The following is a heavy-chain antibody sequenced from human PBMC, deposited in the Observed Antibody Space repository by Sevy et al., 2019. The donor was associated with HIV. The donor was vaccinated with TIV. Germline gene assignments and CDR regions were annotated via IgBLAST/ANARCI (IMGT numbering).Heavy chain of an antibody. CDR3: ARGYCSGSSRHPRYMDV. D-gene: IGHD2-15*01. CDR2: IYYSGST. CDR1: GGSISSGGYY. Sequence: SENLSLTCTVSGGSISSGGYYWSWIRQHPGNGLEWIGYIYYSGSTYYNPFLKSRVTISVDTSKNQFSLKLSSVTAADQALYYCARGYCSGSSRHPRYMDVWGKGTPVTVSS. J-gene: IGHJ6*03. V-gene: IGHV4-31*03.